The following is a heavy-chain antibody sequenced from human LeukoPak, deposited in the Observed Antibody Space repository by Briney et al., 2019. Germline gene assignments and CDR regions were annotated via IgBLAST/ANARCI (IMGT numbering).Heavy chain of an antibody. CDR3: ARLYRSGCFDY. J-gene: IGHJ4*02. D-gene: IGHD6-19*01. Sequence: SETLSLTCTVSGGSVSSGDYSWSWIRQPPGKGLEWIGYIYYSGSTNYNPSLKSRVTISVDMSKNQFSLKLTSVTAADTAVYYGARLYRSGCFDYWGQGTRVPVPS. CDR1: GGSVSSGDYS. V-gene: IGHV4-61*08. CDR2: IYYSGST.